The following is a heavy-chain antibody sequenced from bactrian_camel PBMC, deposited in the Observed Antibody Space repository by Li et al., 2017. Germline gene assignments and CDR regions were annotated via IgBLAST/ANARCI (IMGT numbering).Heavy chain of an antibody. V-gene: IGHV3S40*01. Sequence: VQLVESGGGSVQAGGSLRLSRAASGYTFRPHNMAWFRQAPGKEREAVASIYTGGDGTCYADSVKGRFTISQDSAKNTVYLQMNSLKAEDTAMYYCAGGYIGSRCDLAATSYNYWGQGTQVTVS. CDR2: IYTGGDGT. CDR1: GYTFRPHN. D-gene: IGHD5*01. CDR3: AGGYIGSRCDLAATSYNY. J-gene: IGHJ4*01.